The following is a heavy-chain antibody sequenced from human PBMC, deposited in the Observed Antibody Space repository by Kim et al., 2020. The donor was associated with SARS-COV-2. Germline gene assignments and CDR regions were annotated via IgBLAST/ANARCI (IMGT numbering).Heavy chain of an antibody. CDR3: ASQWELPRYFDY. J-gene: IGHJ4*02. CDR2: IYYSGST. V-gene: IGHV4-39*01. Sequence: SETLSLTCTVSGGSISSSSYYWGWIRQPPGKGLEWIGSIYYSGSTYYNPSLKSRVTISVDTSKNQFSLKLSSVTAADTAVYYCASQWELPRYFDYWGQGTLVTVSS. D-gene: IGHD1-26*01. CDR1: GGSISSSSYY.